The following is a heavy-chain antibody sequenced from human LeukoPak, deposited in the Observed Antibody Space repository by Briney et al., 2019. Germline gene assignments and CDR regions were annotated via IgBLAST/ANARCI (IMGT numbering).Heavy chain of an antibody. CDR1: GGSISSSSYY. Sequence: SETLSLTCTVSGGSISSSSYYWGWIRQTPGKGLEWIGSIYYSGSTYYNPSLKSRVTISVDTSKNQFSLKLSSVTAADTAVYYCASVMVGATSYYYYYYMDVWGKGTTVTVSS. V-gene: IGHV4-39*01. CDR3: ASVMVGATSYYYYYYMDV. CDR2: IYYSGST. J-gene: IGHJ6*03. D-gene: IGHD1-26*01.